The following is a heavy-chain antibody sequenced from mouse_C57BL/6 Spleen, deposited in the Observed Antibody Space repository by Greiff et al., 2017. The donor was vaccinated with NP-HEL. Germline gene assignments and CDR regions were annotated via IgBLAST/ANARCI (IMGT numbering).Heavy chain of an antibody. CDR1: GYAFSSYW. CDR2: IYPGDGDT. J-gene: IGHJ3*01. V-gene: IGHV1-80*01. CDR3: AREGGLLWASWFAY. D-gene: IGHD2-1*01. Sequence: QVQLQQSGAELVKPGASVKISCKASGYAFSSYWMNWVKQRPGKGLEWIGQIYPGDGDTNYNGKFKGKATLTADKSSSTAYMQLSSLTSEDSAVYFCAREGGLLWASWFAYWGQGALVTVSA.